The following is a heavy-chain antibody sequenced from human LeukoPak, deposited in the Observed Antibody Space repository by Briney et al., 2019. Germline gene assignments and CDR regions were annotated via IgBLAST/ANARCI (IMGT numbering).Heavy chain of an antibody. CDR3: TTILLWFGESDY. D-gene: IGHD3-10*01. V-gene: IGHV3-15*01. CDR1: GFTFSNAW. Sequence: GGSLRLSCAASGFTFSNAWMSWVRQAPGKGLEWVGRIKSKTDGGTTDYAAPVKGRFTISRDDSKNTLYLQMNSLKTEDTDVYYCTTILLWFGESDYWGQGTLVTVSS. J-gene: IGHJ4*02. CDR2: IKSKTDGGTT.